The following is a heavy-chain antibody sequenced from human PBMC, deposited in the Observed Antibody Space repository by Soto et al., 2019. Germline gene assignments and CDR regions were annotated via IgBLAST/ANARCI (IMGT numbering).Heavy chain of an antibody. J-gene: IGHJ3*01. CDR2: LYDVDGS. Sequence: GGSLRLSCAVFGLTVSGKKYVAWVRQAPGKGLEWVSALYDVDGSFYADSVKGRFTTSSDSSKTTVYLQMNGLRPDDTAVYYCASWHEREHAYDVWGEGTTVTVS. CDR3: ASWHEREHAYDV. D-gene: IGHD1-1*01. V-gene: IGHV3-53*01. CDR1: GLTVSGKKY.